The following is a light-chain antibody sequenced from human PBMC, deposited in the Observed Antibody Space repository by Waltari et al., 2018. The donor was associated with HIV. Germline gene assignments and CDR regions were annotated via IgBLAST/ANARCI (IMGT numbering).Light chain of an antibody. CDR1: RSNIGSNT. J-gene: IGLJ3*02. CDR2: SNN. Sequence: QSVLTQPPSASGTPGQRVTISCSGSRSNIGSNTVSWYQQLPGTAPKLFIYSNNLLPSGVPDRLSGSKSGTSASLAISGLQSEDEADYYCAAWDDSLNGWVFGGGTKLTVV. CDR3: AAWDDSLNGWV. V-gene: IGLV1-44*01.